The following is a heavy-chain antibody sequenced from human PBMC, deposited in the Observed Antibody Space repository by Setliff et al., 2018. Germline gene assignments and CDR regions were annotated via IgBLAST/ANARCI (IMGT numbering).Heavy chain of an antibody. Sequence: PGESLKISCVASGLPFSNSNMNWVRQAPGEGLEWVSSISSISNYIYYADSVKGRFTISRDNAKNSLFLQMNNLRAEDTALYYCASSLGWIPWVQHWGPGTLVTVSS. CDR1: GLPFSNSN. V-gene: IGHV3-21*01. CDR2: ISSISNYI. CDR3: ASSLGWIPWVQH. D-gene: IGHD3-16*01. J-gene: IGHJ1*01.